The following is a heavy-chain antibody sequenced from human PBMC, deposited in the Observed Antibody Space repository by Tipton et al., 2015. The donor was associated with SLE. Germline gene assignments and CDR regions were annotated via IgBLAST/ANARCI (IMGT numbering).Heavy chain of an antibody. CDR1: GFTFSSYG. V-gene: IGHV3-30*02. D-gene: IGHD4-23*01. J-gene: IGHJ4*02. Sequence: SLRLSCAASGFTFSSYGMHWVRQAPGKGLEWVAFIRYDGSNKYYADSVKGRFTISRDNSKNTLYLQMNGLRTEDTALYYCARGVTPDYWGQGTLVTVSS. CDR2: IRYDGSNK. CDR3: ARGVTPDY.